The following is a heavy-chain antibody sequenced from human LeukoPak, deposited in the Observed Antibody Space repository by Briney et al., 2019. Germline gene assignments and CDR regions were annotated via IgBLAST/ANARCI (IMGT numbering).Heavy chain of an antibody. CDR3: AREWIAAAPFDY. J-gene: IGHJ4*02. Sequence: GGSLRLSCAASGFTFSSYSMNWVRQAPGKGLEWVSSISSSSSYIYYADSVKGRFTISRDNAKNTLYLQMNSLRAEDTAVYYCAREWIAAAPFDYWGQGTLVTVSS. D-gene: IGHD6-13*01. CDR1: GFTFSSYS. CDR2: ISSSSSYI. V-gene: IGHV3-21*01.